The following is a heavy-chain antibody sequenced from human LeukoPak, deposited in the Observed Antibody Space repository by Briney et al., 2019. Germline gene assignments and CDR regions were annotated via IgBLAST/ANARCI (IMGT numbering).Heavy chain of an antibody. CDR3: AKAGSSSWYLDY. D-gene: IGHD6-13*01. V-gene: IGHV3-21*01. CDR1: GFTFSSYT. Sequence: GGSLRLSCAASGFTFSSYTMNWIRQAPGKGLEWLASISGLSAYIYYADSVKGRFTIPRDNARISLYLQRNSLTVEDTAVYYCAKAGSSSWYLDYWGQGTLVTVSS. J-gene: IGHJ4*02. CDR2: ISGLSAYI.